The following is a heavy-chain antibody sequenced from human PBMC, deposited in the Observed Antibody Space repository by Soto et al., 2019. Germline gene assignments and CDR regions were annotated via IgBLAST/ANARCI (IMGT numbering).Heavy chain of an antibody. J-gene: IGHJ4*02. V-gene: IGHV1-2*02. D-gene: IGHD6-13*01. CDR2: INPNSGGT. CDR3: ARDLVHSSSWNYFDY. Sequence: ASVKVSCKASGYTFTGYYMHWVRQAPGQGLEWMGWINPNSGGTNYAQKFQGRVTMTRDTSMSTVYMELSSLRSEDTAVYYCARDLVHSSSWNYFDYWGLGTLGTVSS. CDR1: GYTFTGYY.